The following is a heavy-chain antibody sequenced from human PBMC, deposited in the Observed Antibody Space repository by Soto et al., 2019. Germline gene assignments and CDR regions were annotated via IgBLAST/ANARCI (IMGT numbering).Heavy chain of an antibody. CDR3: ARDILGGSYDFSH. CDR1: GFIVNNIF. D-gene: IGHD3-3*01. V-gene: IGHV3-66*01. CDR2: ISSDDNT. Sequence: EVQLMESGGGLVQPGGSLGLSCAASGFIVNNIFMTWVRQAPGKGLEWLSTISSDDNTYYADSVKGRFTISRDSPKNTLYLQMNSLRAEDTAVYHCARDILGGSYDFSHGGQGALVTVSS. J-gene: IGHJ1*01.